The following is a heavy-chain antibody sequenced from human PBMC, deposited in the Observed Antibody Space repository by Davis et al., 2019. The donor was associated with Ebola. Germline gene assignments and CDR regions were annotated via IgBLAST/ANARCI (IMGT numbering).Heavy chain of an antibody. V-gene: IGHV1-18*01. CDR3: ARDLVVPAAIARGYYYYGMDV. J-gene: IGHJ6*02. D-gene: IGHD2-2*02. CDR2: ISAYNGNT. CDR1: GYTFTSYG. Sequence: ASVKVSCKASGYTFTSYGISWVRQAPGQGLEWMGWISAYNGNTNYAQKLQGRVTMTTDTSTSTAYMELSSLRSEDTAVYYCARDLVVPAAIARGYYYYGMDVWGQGTTVTVSS.